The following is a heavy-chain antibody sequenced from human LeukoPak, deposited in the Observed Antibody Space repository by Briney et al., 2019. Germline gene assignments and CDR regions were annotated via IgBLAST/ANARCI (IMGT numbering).Heavy chain of an antibody. CDR1: GFSLRNYG. D-gene: IGHD3-16*01. J-gene: IGHJ4*02. CDR2: ISGSGDKT. Sequence: GGSLRLSCAASGFSLRNYGMSWVRQAPGKGLEWVSGISGSGDKTYYADSVKGRFTISRDNSKNTMHLQMNSLGVEDAAVYYCAKDLSYAFDYWGQGTLVTVSS. CDR3: AKDLSYAFDY. V-gene: IGHV3-23*01.